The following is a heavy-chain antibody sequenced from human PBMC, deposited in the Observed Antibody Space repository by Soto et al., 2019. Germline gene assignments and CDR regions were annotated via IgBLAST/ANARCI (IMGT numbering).Heavy chain of an antibody. D-gene: IGHD3-22*01. CDR1: GFTFSSYS. J-gene: IGHJ5*02. CDR3: ARGFSTMIVGWGNWFDP. V-gene: IGHV3-21*01. Sequence: GGSLRLSCAASGFTFSSYSMNWVRQAPGKGLEWVSSISSSSSYIYYADSVKGRFTISRDNAKNSLYLQMNSLRAEDTAVYYCARGFSTMIVGWGNWFDPRGQGTLVTVSS. CDR2: ISSSSSYI.